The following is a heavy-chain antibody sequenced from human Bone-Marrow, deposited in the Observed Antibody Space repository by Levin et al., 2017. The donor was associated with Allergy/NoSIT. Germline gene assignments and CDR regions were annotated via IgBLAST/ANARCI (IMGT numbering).Heavy chain of an antibody. CDR3: ARLFGFSGGHY. CDR2: ISSTSSTI. D-gene: IGHD3-3*01. CDR1: GFTFSAFE. J-gene: IGHJ4*02. V-gene: IGHV3-48*03. Sequence: GESLMISCVGSGFTFSAFEMNWVRLAPGKGLEWLSYISSTSSTIKYADSVRGRFIISRDNAKNSVYLQMENLRAEDTGIYYCARLFGFSGGHYWGQGTQVTVSS.